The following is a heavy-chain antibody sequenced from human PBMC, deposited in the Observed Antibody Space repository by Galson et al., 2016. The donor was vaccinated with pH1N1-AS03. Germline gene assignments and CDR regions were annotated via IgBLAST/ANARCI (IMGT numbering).Heavy chain of an antibody. CDR1: GFPFSGYS. V-gene: IGHV3-30*03. D-gene: IGHD1-26*01. Sequence: SLRLSCAASGFPFSGYSMNWVRQAPGKGLEWMVDISSDGTKKEYADSVKGRFTISKDNAQTSLYLQMNSLSAADTAVYYCADVGATILWGQGTLVTVSS. CDR2: ISSDGTKK. CDR3: ADVGATIL. J-gene: IGHJ1*01.